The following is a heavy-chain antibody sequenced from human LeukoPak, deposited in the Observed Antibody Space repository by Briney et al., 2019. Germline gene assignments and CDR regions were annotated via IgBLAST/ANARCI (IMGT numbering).Heavy chain of an antibody. CDR2: ISYDGNHI. D-gene: IGHD6-13*01. J-gene: IGHJ5*02. V-gene: IGHV3-30*04. CDR3: AKGHIAALDWFDP. CDR1: GFVFRSYP. Sequence: GRSLRLSCAASGFVFRSYPMQWVRQAPGKGLEWVTIISYDGNHIFYADSVKGRFTISRDNSKNTLYLQMNGLRPEDTAVYYCAKGHIAALDWFDPWGQGTLVTVSS.